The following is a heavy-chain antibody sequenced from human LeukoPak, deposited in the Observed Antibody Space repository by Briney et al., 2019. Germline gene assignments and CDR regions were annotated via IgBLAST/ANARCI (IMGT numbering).Heavy chain of an antibody. Sequence: PSETLSLTCAVYGGSFSGYYWSWIRQPPGKGLEWIGEINHSGSTNYNPSLKSRVTISVDASKNQFSLKLSSVTAADTAVYYCARQLDTSSGRYGGFDYWGQGTLVTVSS. CDR1: GGSFSGYY. J-gene: IGHJ4*02. CDR2: INHSGST. CDR3: ARQLDTSSGRYGGFDY. V-gene: IGHV4-34*01. D-gene: IGHD6-19*01.